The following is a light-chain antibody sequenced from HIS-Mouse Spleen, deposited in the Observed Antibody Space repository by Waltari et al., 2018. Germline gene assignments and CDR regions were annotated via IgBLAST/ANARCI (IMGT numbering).Light chain of an antibody. V-gene: IGLV1-47*01. J-gene: IGLJ3*02. CDR2: RNN. CDR3: AAWDDSLSGL. Sequence: QSVLTQPPSASGTPGQRVTISCSGSSSNIGSNYVYWYQQLPGTAPKLLIYRNNQRPSGVPVRFAASKSGTSASLAISGRRSEDVADYYCAAWDDSLSGLFGGGTKLTVL. CDR1: SSNIGSNY.